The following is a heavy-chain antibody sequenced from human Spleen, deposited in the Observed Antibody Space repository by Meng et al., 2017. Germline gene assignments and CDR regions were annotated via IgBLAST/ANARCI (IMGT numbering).Heavy chain of an antibody. J-gene: IGHJ4*02. CDR1: GSSFPDYW. V-gene: IGHV1-2*06. Sequence: SRGEGEKTGDSVKVSCKASGSSFPDYWLHWLRRAPGQGREWRGRINPKSGDTHYAQRFQGRGTMTGDTSISTAYMELSGLRSDDTAMYYCARDEDISAAGKLFGDYWGQGTLVTVSS. CDR3: ARDEDISAAGKLFGDY. D-gene: IGHD6-13*01. CDR2: INPKSGDT.